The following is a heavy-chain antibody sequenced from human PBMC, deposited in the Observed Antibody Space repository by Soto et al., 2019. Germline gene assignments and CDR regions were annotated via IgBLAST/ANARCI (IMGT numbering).Heavy chain of an antibody. CDR1: GDSISSYY. D-gene: IGHD3-22*01. CDR2: IYTSGST. Sequence: QVQLQESGPGLVKPSETLSLTCTVSGDSISSYYWSWIRQPAGKGLEWIGRIYTSGSTNYNPSLKSRVTMSVDTSKNQFSLKLSSVTAADTAVYYCARWPPYDSPAAFDIWGQGTMVTVSS. V-gene: IGHV4-4*07. CDR3: ARWPPYDSPAAFDI. J-gene: IGHJ3*02.